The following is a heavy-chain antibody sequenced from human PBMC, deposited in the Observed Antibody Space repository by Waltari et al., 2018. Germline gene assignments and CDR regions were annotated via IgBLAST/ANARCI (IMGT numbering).Heavy chain of an antibody. J-gene: IGHJ4*02. CDR3: ATRPHIAAAGSNYFDY. D-gene: IGHD6-13*01. Sequence: QVQLQESGPGLVKPSQTLSLTCTVSGGSISSGGYYWSWIRQHPGKGLEWIGDIYYSGSTYYNPSLKSRVTISVDTSKNQFSLKLSSVTAADTAVYYCATRPHIAAAGSNYFDYWGQGTLVTVSS. CDR1: GGSISSGGYY. CDR2: IYYSGST. V-gene: IGHV4-31*03.